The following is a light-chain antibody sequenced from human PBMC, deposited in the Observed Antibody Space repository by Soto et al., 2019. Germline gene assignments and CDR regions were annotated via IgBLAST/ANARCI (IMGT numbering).Light chain of an antibody. J-gene: IGKJ4*01. CDR2: DVS. V-gene: IGKV3-11*01. CDR3: PQRDSWPLT. Sequence: ENVLTQSPATLSVSPGEGATLSCRASESVGSDLAWYQQKPGQPPRLLLYDVSGRATGVPARFSGSGSGTDFTLTISSLAPEEFAVYYWPQRDSWPLTIGGGTKVE. CDR1: ESVGSD.